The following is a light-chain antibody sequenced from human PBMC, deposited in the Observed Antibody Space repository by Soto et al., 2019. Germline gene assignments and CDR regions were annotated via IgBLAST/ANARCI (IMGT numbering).Light chain of an antibody. Sequence: QSVLTQHASVSGSPGQSITISCTGTSSDVGGYNYVSWYQQQPGKAPKLMIYQVSNRPSGVSNRFSGSKSGNTASLTISGLQAEDEADYYCSSYTSSSPYVFGIGTKVTVL. CDR2: QVS. V-gene: IGLV2-14*01. J-gene: IGLJ1*01. CDR3: SSYTSSSPYV. CDR1: SSDVGGYNY.